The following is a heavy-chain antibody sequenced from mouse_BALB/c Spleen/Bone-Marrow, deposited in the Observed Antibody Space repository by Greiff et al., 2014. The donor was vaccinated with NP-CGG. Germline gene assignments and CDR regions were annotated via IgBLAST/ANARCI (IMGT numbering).Heavy chain of an antibody. D-gene: IGHD2-14*01. CDR2: ISGYYGDA. CDR1: GYTFTDHA. Sequence: QVQLQQSGAKLVRPGVSVKISCKGSGYTFTDHAIHWVKRSHAKSLEWIGVISGYYGDAIYNQKFKGKATMTVDKSSSTAYMELARLTSEDSAIYYCAGSGKVRNAMDYWGQGTSVPVSS. J-gene: IGHJ4*01. V-gene: IGHV1S137*01. CDR3: AGSGKVRNAMDY.